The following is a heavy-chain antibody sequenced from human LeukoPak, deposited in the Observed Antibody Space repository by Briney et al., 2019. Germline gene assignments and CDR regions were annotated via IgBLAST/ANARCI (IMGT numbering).Heavy chain of an antibody. V-gene: IGHV3-30-3*01. CDR3: ARAPYYYDSSGCFDY. CDR2: ISYDGSNK. CDR1: GFTFSSYA. D-gene: IGHD3-22*01. Sequence: GRPLRLSCAASGFTFSSYAMHWVRQAPGKGLEWVAVISYDGSNKYYADSVKGRFTISRDNSKNTLYLQMNSLRAEDTAVYYCARAPYYYDSSGCFDYWGQGTLVTVSS. J-gene: IGHJ4*02.